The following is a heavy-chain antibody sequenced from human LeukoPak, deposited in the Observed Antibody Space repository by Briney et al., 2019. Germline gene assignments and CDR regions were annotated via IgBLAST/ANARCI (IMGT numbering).Heavy chain of an antibody. Sequence: PGGSLRLSCAASGFTFSSYAMSWVRQAPGKGLEWVSAISGSGGSTYYADSVKGRFTISRDNSKNTMYLQMNSLRTEDTAVYYCAKDQGRQLWTPFDYWAQGTLVTVSS. CDR1: GFTFSSYA. V-gene: IGHV3-23*01. CDR3: AKDQGRQLWTPFDY. D-gene: IGHD5-18*01. J-gene: IGHJ4*02. CDR2: ISGSGGST.